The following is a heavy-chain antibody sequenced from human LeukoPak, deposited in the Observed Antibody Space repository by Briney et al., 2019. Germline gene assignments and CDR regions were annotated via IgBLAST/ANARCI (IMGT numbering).Heavy chain of an antibody. CDR2: ISGSGGST. Sequence: PGGSLRLSCAASGFTFSSHAMSWVRQAPGKGLEWVSAISGSGGSTYYADSVKGRFTISRDNSKNTLYLQMNSLRAEDTAVYYCAKAQGYSSGNYFDYWGQGTLVTVSS. D-gene: IGHD6-19*01. CDR3: AKAQGYSSGNYFDY. V-gene: IGHV3-23*01. CDR1: GFTFSSHA. J-gene: IGHJ4*02.